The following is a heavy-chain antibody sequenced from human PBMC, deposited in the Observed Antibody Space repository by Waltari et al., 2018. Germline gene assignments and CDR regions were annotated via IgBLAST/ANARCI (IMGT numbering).Heavy chain of an antibody. V-gene: IGHV4-34*01. CDR2: INHSGST. Sequence: QVQLQQWGAGLLKPSETLSLTCAVYGGSFSGYYWSWIRQPPGKGLAWIGEINHSGSTNYNPPLKTRVTISVDTSKNQFSLKLSSVTAADTAVYYCAVEAFDIWGQGTMVTVSS. CDR1: GGSFSGYY. CDR3: AVEAFDI. J-gene: IGHJ3*02.